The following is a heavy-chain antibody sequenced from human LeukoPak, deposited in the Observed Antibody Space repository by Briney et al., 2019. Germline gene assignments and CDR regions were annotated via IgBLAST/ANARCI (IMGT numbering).Heavy chain of an antibody. CDR1: GFTFSDYY. CDR3: ARDYYDSSGYYYLGY. CDR2: ISSSGSTI. J-gene: IGHJ4*02. D-gene: IGHD3-22*01. V-gene: IGHV3-11*01. Sequence: GGSLRLSCAASGFTFSDYYMSWIRQAPGKGLEWVSYISSSGSTIYYADSVKGRFTISRDNAKNSLYLQMNSLRAEDTAVYYCARDYYDSSGYYYLGYWGQGTLVTVSS.